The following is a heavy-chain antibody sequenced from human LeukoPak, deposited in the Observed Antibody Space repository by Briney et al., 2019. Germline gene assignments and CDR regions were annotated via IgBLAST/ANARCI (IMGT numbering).Heavy chain of an antibody. D-gene: IGHD3-3*01. J-gene: IGHJ3*02. CDR3: ATDTLITIFVTGGDAFDI. Sequence: ASVKVSCKVSGYTLTELSMDWVRQAPGKGLEWMGGFDPEDGETIYAQKFQGRVTMTEDTSTDTAYMELSSLRSEDTAVYYCATDTLITIFVTGGDAFDIWGQGTMVTVSS. CDR1: GYTLTELS. V-gene: IGHV1-24*01. CDR2: FDPEDGET.